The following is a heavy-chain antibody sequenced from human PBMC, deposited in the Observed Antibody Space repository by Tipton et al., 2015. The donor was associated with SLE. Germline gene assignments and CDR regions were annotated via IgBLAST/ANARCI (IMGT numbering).Heavy chain of an antibody. CDR1: GYSISSGFY. Sequence: TLSLTCTVSGYSISSGFYWGWVRQAPGKGLEWIGAIYHSGRTYYNPSPKSRVTISVDTSKNQFSLQLSSVTDADTAVYYCASLVSSNWYFDYWGQGTLVTVSS. CDR3: ASLVSSNWYFDY. J-gene: IGHJ4*02. CDR2: IYHSGRT. V-gene: IGHV4-38-2*02. D-gene: IGHD6-13*01.